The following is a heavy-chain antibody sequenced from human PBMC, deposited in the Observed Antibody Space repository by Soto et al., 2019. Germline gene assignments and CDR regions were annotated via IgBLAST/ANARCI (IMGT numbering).Heavy chain of an antibody. CDR1: GYSFAGYY. CDR3: ARGPAGDFWSVYYSSTYMAV. CDR2: INPKSGGT. V-gene: IGHV1-2*04. D-gene: IGHD3-3*01. J-gene: IGHJ6*03. Sequence: ASVKVSCKASGYSFAGYYMHWVRQATGQRLEWMGRINPKSGGTNYAQKFQGWVTMTRDTSISTAYMDLSRLRSDDTAVYYCARGPAGDFWSVYYSSTYMAVWGKGTTVTVSS.